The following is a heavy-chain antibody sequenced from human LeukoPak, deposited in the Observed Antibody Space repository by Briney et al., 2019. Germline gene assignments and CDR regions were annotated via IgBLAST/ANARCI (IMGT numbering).Heavy chain of an antibody. V-gene: IGHV4-38-2*02. CDR3: ASASSSRHAFDY. Sequence: SETLSLTCTVSGYSINNNYYWDWIRQPPGKGLEFIASIHHSGTTYYNPALKSRVTISVDTSKNQFSLKVNSVTAADTAVYYCASASSSRHAFDYWGQGTLVTVSS. J-gene: IGHJ4*02. D-gene: IGHD6-13*01. CDR2: IHHSGTT. CDR1: GYSINNNYY.